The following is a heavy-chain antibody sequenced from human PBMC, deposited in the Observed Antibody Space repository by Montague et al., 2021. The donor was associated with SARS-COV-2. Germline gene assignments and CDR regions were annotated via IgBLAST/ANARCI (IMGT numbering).Heavy chain of an antibody. CDR3: ATAGSGSYYYYKYGTDV. D-gene: IGHD3-10*01. Sequence: SLRLSCAASGFAFGNFWMSWIRQAPGKGLEWVANIKQDAGEKYYGESVQGRFTISRDNAKKSLYLQMNSLRVEDTAVYYCATAGSGSYYYYKYGTDVWGQGTTVTVS. J-gene: IGHJ6*02. V-gene: IGHV3-7*01. CDR1: GFAFGNFW. CDR2: IKQDAGEK.